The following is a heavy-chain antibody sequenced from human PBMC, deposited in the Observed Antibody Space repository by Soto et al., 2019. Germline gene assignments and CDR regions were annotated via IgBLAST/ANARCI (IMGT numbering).Heavy chain of an antibody. Sequence: AGGSLRLSCAASGFTFSSYAMSWVRQTPGKGLEWVSAVSGSGGNTYYADSVKGHFTISRDNSKNTLYLQMNSLRADDTAVYYCAKTPRYCSSGSCYAGYFDYWGQGTLVTVSS. CDR2: VSGSGGNT. V-gene: IGHV3-23*01. D-gene: IGHD2-2*01. CDR1: GFTFSSYA. CDR3: AKTPRYCSSGSCYAGYFDY. J-gene: IGHJ4*02.